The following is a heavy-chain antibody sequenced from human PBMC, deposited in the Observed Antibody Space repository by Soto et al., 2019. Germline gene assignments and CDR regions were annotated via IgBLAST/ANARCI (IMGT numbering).Heavy chain of an antibody. CDR1: GGSISSGGYY. J-gene: IGHJ6*04. Sequence: SETLSLTCTVSGGSISSGGYYWSWIRQHPGKGLEWIGYIYYSGSTYYNPSLKSRVTISVDTSKNQFSLKLSSVTAADTAVYYCARDTDSFCSGGSCYSGMDVWGKGTTVTVSS. CDR3: ARDTDSFCSGGSCYSGMDV. D-gene: IGHD2-15*01. CDR2: IYYSGST. V-gene: IGHV4-31*03.